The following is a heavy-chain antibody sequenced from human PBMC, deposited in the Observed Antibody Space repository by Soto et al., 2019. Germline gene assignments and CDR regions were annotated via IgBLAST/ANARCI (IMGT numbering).Heavy chain of an antibody. CDR2: IYTADSDT. J-gene: IGHJ4*02. V-gene: IGHV5-51*01. CDR1: GYIFPKSW. Sequence: GASLTVSWKGCGYIFPKSWSGWVRQMPGKDLDWMGTIYTADSDTRYSPSFQGQVTMSADKSISTAYLQWSRLKASDTAIYYCSRLGISSTPSCHNFDYLCQGTLVTV. CDR3: SRLGISSTPSCHNFDY. D-gene: IGHD2-2*02.